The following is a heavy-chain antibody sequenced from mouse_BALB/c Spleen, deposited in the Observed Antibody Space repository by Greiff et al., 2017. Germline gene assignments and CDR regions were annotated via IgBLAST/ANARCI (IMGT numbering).Heavy chain of an antibody. CDR2: ISSGGST. CDR3: ARGRGLHFDY. D-gene: IGHD3-3*01. Sequence: DVMLVESGGGLVQPGGSRKLSCAASGFTFSSFGMHWVRQAPEKRLEWVASISSGGSTYYPDSVKGRFTISRDNARNILYLQMSSLRSEDTAMYYCARGRGLHFDYWGQGTTLTVSS. V-gene: IGHV5-6-5*01. J-gene: IGHJ2*01. CDR1: GFTFSSFG.